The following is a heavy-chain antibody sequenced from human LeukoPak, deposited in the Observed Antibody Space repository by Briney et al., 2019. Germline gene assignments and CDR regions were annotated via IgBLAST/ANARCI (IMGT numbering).Heavy chain of an antibody. CDR1: GFTFSDYY. CDR2: ISSSSSHT. V-gene: IGHV3-11*03. Sequence: GGSLRLSCAASGFTFSDYYMSWIRQAPGKGLEWVSYISSSSSHTNYADSVKGRFTISRDNAKSTLYLQMNSLRAEDTAVYYCGKDQNVAAAGFPYDYWGQGTLVTVSS. CDR3: GKDQNVAAAGFPYDY. D-gene: IGHD6-13*01. J-gene: IGHJ4*02.